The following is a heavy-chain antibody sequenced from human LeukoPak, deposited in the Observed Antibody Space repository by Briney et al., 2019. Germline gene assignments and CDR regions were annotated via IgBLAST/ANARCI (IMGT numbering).Heavy chain of an antibody. CDR1: GSTFSSYA. CDR2: ISYDGSNK. V-gene: IGHV3-30*04. J-gene: IGHJ3*02. CDR3: ARDDNGDPDAFDI. Sequence: GRSLRLSCAASGSTFSSYAMHWVRQAPGKGLEWVAVISYDGSNKYYADSVKGRFTISRDNSKNTLYLQMNSLRAEDTAVYYCARDDNGDPDAFDIWGQGTMVTVSS. D-gene: IGHD4-17*01.